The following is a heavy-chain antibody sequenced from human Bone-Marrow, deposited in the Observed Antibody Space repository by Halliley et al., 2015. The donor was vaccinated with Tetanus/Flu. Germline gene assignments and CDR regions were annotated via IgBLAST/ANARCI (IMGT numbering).Heavy chain of an antibody. V-gene: IGHV4-4*02. D-gene: IGHD3-10*01. J-gene: IGHJ3*02. CDR3: ARKAYYDAFDI. CDR1: GGSISSGNW. Sequence: TLSLTCVVSGGSISSGNWWSWVRQSPGGGLEWLGDTHQSGTTNDNPSLKSRFFISLDKTKNQFSLNVRSATAADTAFYYCARKAYYDAFDIWGQGTMVTVSS. CDR2: THQSGTT.